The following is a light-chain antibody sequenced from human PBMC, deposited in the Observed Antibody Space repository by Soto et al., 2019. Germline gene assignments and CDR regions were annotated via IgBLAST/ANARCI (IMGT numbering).Light chain of an antibody. V-gene: IGLV1-44*01. CDR3: AAWDDSLNGVL. CDR2: TNN. Sequence: QPVLTQPPSASVTPGQRVTISCSGSSSNIGSNTVNWYQQFPGTAPKLLIYTNNQRPSGVPGRFSGSKSGTSASLAISGLQSEDEADYYCAAWDDSLNGVLFGGGTKLTVL. J-gene: IGLJ2*01. CDR1: SSNIGSNT.